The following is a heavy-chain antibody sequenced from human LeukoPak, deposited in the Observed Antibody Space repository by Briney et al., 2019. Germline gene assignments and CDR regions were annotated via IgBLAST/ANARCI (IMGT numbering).Heavy chain of an antibody. D-gene: IGHD5-24*01. CDR2: IYHSGST. Sequence: KPSETLSLTCTVSGYSISSGYYWGWIRQPPGKGLEWIGSIYHSGSTYYNPSLKSRVTISVDMSKNQFSLKLSSVTAADTAVYYCARSRDGYTGYFDYWGQGTLVTVSS. CDR3: ARSRDGYTGYFDY. V-gene: IGHV4-38-2*02. J-gene: IGHJ4*02. CDR1: GYSISSGYY.